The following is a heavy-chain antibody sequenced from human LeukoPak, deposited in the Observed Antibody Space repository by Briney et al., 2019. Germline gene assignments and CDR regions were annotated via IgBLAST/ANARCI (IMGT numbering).Heavy chain of an antibody. CDR2: INHSDT. CDR1: GGSFSGYY. D-gene: IGHD4-23*01. J-gene: IGHJ5*02. CDR3: ARGLTTVAMYNWFDP. V-gene: IGHV4-34*01. Sequence: PSETLSLTCAVYGGSFSGYYWSWIRQPPGKGLEWIGEINHSDTKYNPSLKSRVTISVDTSKNQFSLKLSSVTAADTAVYYCARGLTTVAMYNWFDPWGQGTLVTVSS.